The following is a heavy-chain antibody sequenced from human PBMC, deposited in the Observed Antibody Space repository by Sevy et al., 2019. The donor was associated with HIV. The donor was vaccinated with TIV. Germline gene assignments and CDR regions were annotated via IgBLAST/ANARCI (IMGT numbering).Heavy chain of an antibody. J-gene: IGHJ6*02. CDR1: GGSISPYY. CDR2: IYYSGST. V-gene: IGHV4-59*01. D-gene: IGHD3-16*01. Sequence: SETLSLTCTVSGGSISPYYWNWIRQPPGKGLEWMGYIYYSGSTNYNPSLKSRITISVDTYKNQFSLKLKSVTAADTAVYFCARGGGLTDYGMDVWGQGTTVTVSS. CDR3: ARGGGLTDYGMDV.